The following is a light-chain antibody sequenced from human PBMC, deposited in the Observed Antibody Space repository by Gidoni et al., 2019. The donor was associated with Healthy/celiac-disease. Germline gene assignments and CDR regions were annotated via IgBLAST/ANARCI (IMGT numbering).Light chain of an antibody. V-gene: IGKV3-11*01. CDR1: QRVSSY. CDR3: QQRSNWPPYT. Sequence: EIELTQSTATLSLSPGERATLSCRASQRVSSYLAWYQQKPGQAPRLLIYDASNRATGTPARFSGSGSGTDFTLTISSLEPEDFAVYYCQQRSNWPPYTFGQGTKLEIK. J-gene: IGKJ2*01. CDR2: DAS.